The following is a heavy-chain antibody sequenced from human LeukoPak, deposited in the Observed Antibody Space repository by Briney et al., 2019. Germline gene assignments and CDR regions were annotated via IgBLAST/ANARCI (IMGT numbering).Heavy chain of an antibody. Sequence: VASVKVSCKASGYTFSGYYMHWVRQAPGQGLEWMGWINPKSGGTNEAQKFHDRVTMTRDTSIRTAYMEVSKLRSDDTAVYYCARSPDILTGENFDYWGQGTLVTVCS. D-gene: IGHD3-9*01. CDR3: ARSPDILTGENFDY. CDR2: INPKSGGT. CDR1: GYTFSGYY. V-gene: IGHV1-2*02. J-gene: IGHJ4*02.